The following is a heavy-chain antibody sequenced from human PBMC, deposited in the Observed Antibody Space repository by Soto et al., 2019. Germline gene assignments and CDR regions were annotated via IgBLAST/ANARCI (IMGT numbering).Heavy chain of an antibody. CDR2: IIPIFGTA. Sequence: QVQLVQSGAEVKKPGSSVKVSCKASGGTFSSYAISWVRQAPGQGLEWMGGIIPIFGTANYAQKFQGRVTITEDKATSTAYMELSSLRAEDTAVYYCASPTREWLPPARDYYAGMDVWGQGTKVTVYS. CDR1: GGTFSSYA. J-gene: IGHJ6*02. CDR3: ASPTREWLPPARDYYAGMDV. V-gene: IGHV1-69*06. D-gene: IGHD3-3*01.